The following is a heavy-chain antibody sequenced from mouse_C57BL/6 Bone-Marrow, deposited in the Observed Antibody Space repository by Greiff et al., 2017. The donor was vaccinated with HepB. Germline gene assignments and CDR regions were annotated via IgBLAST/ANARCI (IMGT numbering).Heavy chain of an antibody. D-gene: IGHD1-1*01. CDR3: VRRGTVVAKDGYFDV. J-gene: IGHJ1*03. Sequence: GGLVQPKVSLKLSCAASGFSFNTYAMNWVRQAPGKGLEWVARIRSKSNNYATYYADSVKDRFTISRDDSESMLYLQMNNLKTEDTAMYYCVRRGTVVAKDGYFDVWGTGTTVTVSS. CDR2: IRSKSNNYAT. V-gene: IGHV10-1*01. CDR1: GFSFNTYA.